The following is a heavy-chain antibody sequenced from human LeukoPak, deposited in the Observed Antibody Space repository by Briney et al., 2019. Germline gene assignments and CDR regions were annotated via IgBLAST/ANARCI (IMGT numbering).Heavy chain of an antibody. CDR1: EFSVSSNY. Sequence: GGSLRLSCAVSEFSVSSNYVNWVRQAPGKGLEWVSVIYSGGATYYADSVRGRFTISRDNSKNMVSLQMTSLGAEDTAVYYCARGRFSGPDDYWGRGTLVTVSS. V-gene: IGHV3-53*01. CDR3: ARGRFSGPDDY. CDR2: IYSGGAT. J-gene: IGHJ4*02. D-gene: IGHD6-19*01.